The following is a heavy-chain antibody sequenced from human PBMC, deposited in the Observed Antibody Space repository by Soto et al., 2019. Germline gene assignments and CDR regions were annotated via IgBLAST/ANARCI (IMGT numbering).Heavy chain of an antibody. D-gene: IGHD3-9*01. J-gene: IGHJ4*02. CDR3: ASSTYYDILTGYPYSYFDY. CDR2: IYTSGST. Sequence: SEPLSLTYTVSGFSISSYYGSWLRPPAGKGLEWIGRIYTSGSTNYNPSLKSRVTMSVDTSKNQFSLKLSSVTAADTAVYYCASSTYYDILTGYPYSYFDYWGQGTLVTVS. CDR1: GFSISSYY. V-gene: IGHV4-4*07.